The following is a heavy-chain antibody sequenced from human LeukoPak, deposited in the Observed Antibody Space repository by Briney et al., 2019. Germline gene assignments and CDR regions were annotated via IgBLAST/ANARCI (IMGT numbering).Heavy chain of an antibody. CDR3: ASQGPYYYDSSGYYSQREFDY. J-gene: IGHJ4*01. Sequence: PSETLSLTCAVYGGSFSGYYWSWIRQPPGKGLEWIGEINHSGSTNYNPSLKSRVTISVATSKNQFSLKLSSVTAADTAVYYCASQGPYYYDSSGYYSQREFDYWGHGTLVTVSS. D-gene: IGHD3-22*01. CDR2: INHSGST. CDR1: GGSFSGYY. V-gene: IGHV4-34*01.